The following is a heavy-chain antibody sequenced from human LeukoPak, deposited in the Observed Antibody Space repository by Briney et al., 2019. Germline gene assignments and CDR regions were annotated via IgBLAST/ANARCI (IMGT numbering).Heavy chain of an antibody. CDR2: IYNSVST. V-gene: IGHV4-38-2*01. CDR1: GYSISSGDY. CDR3: ARVLHAPYLIDS. D-gene: IGHD2-8*01. J-gene: IGHJ4*02. Sequence: SETLSLTCAVSGYSISSGDYWGWIRQPPGKGLEWIGSIYNSVSTYYNPSLESRVTMSLDPSQNQFSLNLTSVTAADTALYFCARVLHAPYLIDSWGQGTLVTVPS.